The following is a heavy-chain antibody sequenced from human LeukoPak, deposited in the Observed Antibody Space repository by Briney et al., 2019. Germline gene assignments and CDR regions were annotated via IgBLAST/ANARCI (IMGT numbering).Heavy chain of an antibody. CDR3: IKEAGYCSGGGCYRWFDS. J-gene: IGHJ5*01. CDR1: GFTFRSYS. Sequence: GGSLRLSCGASGFTFRSYSMSWVRQAPGKGLEWISYISTGGSTMYYADSVKGQFTIARDDAQNSLSLQMNSLRADDTAVYYCIKEAGYCSGGGCYRWFDSWGQGTLVTVSS. CDR2: ISTGGSTM. V-gene: IGHV3-48*01. D-gene: IGHD2-15*01.